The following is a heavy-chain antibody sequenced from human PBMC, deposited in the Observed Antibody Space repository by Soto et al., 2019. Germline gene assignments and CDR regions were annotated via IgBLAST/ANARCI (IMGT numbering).Heavy chain of an antibody. D-gene: IGHD1-1*01. CDR1: GSSISSGLY. J-gene: IGHJ5*02. CDR2: IYRGGIT. V-gene: IGHV4-38-2*01. CDR3: AIGNPDWFDP. Sequence: SETLSLTCAVSGSSISSGLYWGWIRQPPGKGLEWIGTIYRGGITYYNPSLKSRVTISIDTSKNHFSLRLSSVTATDTAVYFCAIGNPDWFDPWGQGTLVTVSS.